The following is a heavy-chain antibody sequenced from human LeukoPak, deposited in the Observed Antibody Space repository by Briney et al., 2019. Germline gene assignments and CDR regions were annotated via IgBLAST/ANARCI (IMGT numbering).Heavy chain of an antibody. CDR1: GGSIRSGSYY. Sequence: SQTLSLTCTVSGGSIRSGSYYWSWIRQPPGKGLEWIGSIYYSGNTYYNASLKSQVSISIDTSKNQFSLRLTSVTAADTAVYYCARQTGSGLFILPGGQGTLVTVSS. V-gene: IGHV4-39*01. J-gene: IGHJ4*02. D-gene: IGHD3/OR15-3a*01. CDR3: ARQTGSGLFILP. CDR2: IYYSGNT.